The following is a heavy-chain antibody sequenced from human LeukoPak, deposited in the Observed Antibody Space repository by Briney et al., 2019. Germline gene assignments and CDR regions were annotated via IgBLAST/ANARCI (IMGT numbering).Heavy chain of an antibody. D-gene: IGHD5-12*01. CDR2: ISGSGGST. Sequence: PGGSLRLSCAASGFTFSSYAMSWVRQAPGKGLEWVSDISGSGGSTYYAYSVKGRFTISRDNSKNTLYLQMNSLRAEDTAVYYCAKSKGSGYDWDYWGQGTLVTVSS. V-gene: IGHV3-23*01. CDR1: GFTFSSYA. CDR3: AKSKGSGYDWDY. J-gene: IGHJ4*02.